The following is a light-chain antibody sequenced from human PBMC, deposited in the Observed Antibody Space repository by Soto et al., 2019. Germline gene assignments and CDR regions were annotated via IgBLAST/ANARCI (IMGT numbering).Light chain of an antibody. CDR1: SSNIGSNT. Sequence: QSVLTQPPSASGTPGQRVTISCSGSSSNIGSNTVNWYQQLPGTAPKLLIYSNNQRPSGVPDRFSGSKSGTSASLAISGLQSEDDADYYCAAWDYSLNGVVFGGGTMLTVL. V-gene: IGLV1-44*01. J-gene: IGLJ2*01. CDR3: AAWDYSLNGVV. CDR2: SNN.